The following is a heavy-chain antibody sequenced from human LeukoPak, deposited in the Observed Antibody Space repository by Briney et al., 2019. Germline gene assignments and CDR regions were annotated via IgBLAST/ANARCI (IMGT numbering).Heavy chain of an antibody. J-gene: IGHJ4*02. Sequence: SETLSLTCTVSGGSLSNYYWSWIRQPPGKGLEWIGYIYTSGSTNYNPSLKSRVTISVDTSKNQFSLKLSSVTAADTAVYYCARHGDSGSYPYFDYWGQGTLVTVSS. D-gene: IGHD1-26*01. V-gene: IGHV4-4*09. CDR1: GGSLSNYY. CDR2: IYTSGST. CDR3: ARHGDSGSYPYFDY.